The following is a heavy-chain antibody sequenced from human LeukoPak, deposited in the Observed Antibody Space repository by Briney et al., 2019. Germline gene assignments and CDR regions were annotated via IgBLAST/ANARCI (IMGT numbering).Heavy chain of an antibody. J-gene: IGHJ4*02. CDR3: ARFTTYYYDGTTYSSPYYFDY. CDR2: IYYSGST. D-gene: IGHD3-22*01. CDR1: GGSISSYY. V-gene: IGHV4-59*01. Sequence: KTSETLSLTCTVSGGSISSYYWSWIRQPPGKGLEWIGYIYYSGSTNYNPSLKSRVTISVDTSKNQFSLKLSSVTAADTAVYYCARFTTYYYDGTTYSSPYYFDYWGQGTLVTVSS.